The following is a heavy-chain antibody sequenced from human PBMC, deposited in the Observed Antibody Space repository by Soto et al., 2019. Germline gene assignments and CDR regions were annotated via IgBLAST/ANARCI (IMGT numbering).Heavy chain of an antibody. CDR2: IIPIFGTA. D-gene: IGHD3-10*01. CDR1: GGTFSSYA. CDR3: ASPYGSGSYAMGGYYYYGMDV. V-gene: IGHV1-69*01. Sequence: QVQLVQSGAEVKKPGSSVKVSCKASGGTFSSYAISWVRQAPGQGLEWMGGIIPIFGTANYAQKFQGRVTITADESTSTAYMELGSLRSEDTAVYYCASPYGSGSYAMGGYYYYGMDVWGQGTTVTVSS. J-gene: IGHJ6*02.